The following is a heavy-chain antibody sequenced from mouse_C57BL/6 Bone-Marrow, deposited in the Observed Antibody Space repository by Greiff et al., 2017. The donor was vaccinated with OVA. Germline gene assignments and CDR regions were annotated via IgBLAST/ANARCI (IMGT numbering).Heavy chain of an antibody. V-gene: IGHV14-4*01. Sequence: EVKLVESGAELVRPGASVKLSCTASGFNIKDDYMHWVKQRPEQGLEWIGWIDPENGDTEYASKFQGKATITADTSSNTAYLQLSSLTSEDTAVYYCTFYYGDYFDYWGQGTTLTVSS. D-gene: IGHD1-1*01. CDR1: GFNIKDDY. J-gene: IGHJ2*01. CDR3: TFYYGDYFDY. CDR2: IDPENGDT.